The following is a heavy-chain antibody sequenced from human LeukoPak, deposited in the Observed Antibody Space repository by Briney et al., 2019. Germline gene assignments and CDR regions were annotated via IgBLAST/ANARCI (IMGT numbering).Heavy chain of an antibody. V-gene: IGHV3-30*02. CDR1: GFTFSSYG. D-gene: IGHD5-18*01. CDR2: TRYDGSNE. J-gene: IGHJ4*02. CDR3: AKDSTWIQLEGYFDY. Sequence: GGSLRLSCSASGFTFSSYGIHWVRQAPGEGLEWVAFTRYDGSNEYYSDSVKGRFTISRDNSRNTVYLQINSLRADDTAVYYCAKDSTWIQLEGYFDYWGQGTLVTVSS.